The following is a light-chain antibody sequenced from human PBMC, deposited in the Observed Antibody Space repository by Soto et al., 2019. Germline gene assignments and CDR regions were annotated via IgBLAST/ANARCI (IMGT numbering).Light chain of an antibody. V-gene: IGKV3-20*01. Sequence: EIVLTQSPGTLSLSPGERATLSCRASQFVSSNSLAWYQQKRGQAPRLLIHDASSRATGIPDRFSGSGSGTDFTLPISRLEPEDFAVYYCQQYAGSPRTFGRGTKVEVK. CDR3: QQYAGSPRT. CDR2: DAS. J-gene: IGKJ4*02. CDR1: QFVSSNS.